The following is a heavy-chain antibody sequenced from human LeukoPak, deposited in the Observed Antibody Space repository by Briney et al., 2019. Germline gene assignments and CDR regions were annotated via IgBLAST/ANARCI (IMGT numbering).Heavy chain of an antibody. V-gene: IGHV3-33*01. CDR1: GFTFSSYG. J-gene: IGHJ4*02. CDR3: AREHPVPYYFDY. Sequence: GRSLKLSCAASGFTFSSYGMHWVRQAPGKGLEWVAVIWYDGSNKYYADSVKGRFTISRDNSKNTLYLQMNSLRAEDTAVYYCAREHPVPYYFDYWGQGTLVTVSS. CDR2: IWYDGSNK. D-gene: IGHD2-2*01.